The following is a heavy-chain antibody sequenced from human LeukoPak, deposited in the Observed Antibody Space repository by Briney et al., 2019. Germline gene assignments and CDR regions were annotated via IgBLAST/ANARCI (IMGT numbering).Heavy chain of an antibody. CDR1: GYSISSGYY. CDR3: ARAYYYDSSGYFDY. D-gene: IGHD3-22*01. Sequence: TSETLSLTCAVSGYSISSGYYWGWIRQPPGKGLEWFGSIYHSGATYYNPSLKSRVTISVDTSKNQFSLKLSSVTAADTAVYYCARAYYYDSSGYFDYWGQGALVTVSS. J-gene: IGHJ4*02. V-gene: IGHV4-38-2*01. CDR2: IYHSGAT.